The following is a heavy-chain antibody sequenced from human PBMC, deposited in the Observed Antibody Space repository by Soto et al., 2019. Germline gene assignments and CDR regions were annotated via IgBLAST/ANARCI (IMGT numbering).Heavy chain of an antibody. Sequence: QVQLVQSGAEVKKPGASVKVSCKASGYAFTSYDANWVRQATGQGLEWMGWMNPKSGNTGFAQKFQGRVTLTRDSSISTAYMELSSLTSGDTAVYYCARGLSGWSDYFDVWGQGTLVTVSS. J-gene: IGHJ4*02. V-gene: IGHV1-8*01. CDR3: ARGLSGWSDYFDV. CDR1: GYAFTSYD. CDR2: MNPKSGNT. D-gene: IGHD6-19*01.